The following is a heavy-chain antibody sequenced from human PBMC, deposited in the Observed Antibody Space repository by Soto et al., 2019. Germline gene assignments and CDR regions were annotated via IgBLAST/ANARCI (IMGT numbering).Heavy chain of an antibody. V-gene: IGHV3-30-3*01. J-gene: IGHJ5*02. CDR1: GFTFSSYA. D-gene: IGHD6-13*01. CDR3: ARDIVWVIAAARGWFDP. Sequence: QVQLVESGGGVVQPGRSLRLSCAASGFTFSSYAMHWVRQAPGKGLAWVAVISYDGSNKYYADSVKGRFTISRDNSKNTLYLQMDSLRAEDTAVYYRARDIVWVIAAARGWFDPWGQGTLVTVSS. CDR2: ISYDGSNK.